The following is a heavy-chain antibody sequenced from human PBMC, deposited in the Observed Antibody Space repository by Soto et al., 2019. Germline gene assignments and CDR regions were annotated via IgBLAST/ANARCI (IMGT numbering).Heavy chain of an antibody. Sequence: GGSLRLSCAVSGFTFSSHAMHWVRQAPGKGLEWVKLISSDGSNKYYADSVKGRFNTSRDNSKNTMYLQINRPRVEDTAVYYCARDDEGGSDCDLGYWGQGA. V-gene: IGHV3-30-3*01. CDR2: ISSDGSNK. J-gene: IGHJ4*02. D-gene: IGHD1-26*01. CDR1: GFTFSSHA. CDR3: ARDDEGGSDCDLGY.